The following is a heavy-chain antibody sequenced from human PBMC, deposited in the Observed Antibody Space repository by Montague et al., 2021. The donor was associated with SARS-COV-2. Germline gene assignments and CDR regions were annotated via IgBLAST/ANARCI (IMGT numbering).Heavy chain of an antibody. CDR1: GGAISNDD. V-gene: IGHV4-59*08. J-gene: IGHJ6*02. CDR2: IFKNGDI. D-gene: IGHD3-22*01. Sequence: SETLSLTCTVSGGAISNDDWSWIRQPPGKGLEWIMNIFKNGDIDXNPSLKSRVTRSVDTSENQSSLKVTSVTAADTAVYYCARYYERSLDVWGQGTTVVVSS. CDR3: ARYYERSLDV.